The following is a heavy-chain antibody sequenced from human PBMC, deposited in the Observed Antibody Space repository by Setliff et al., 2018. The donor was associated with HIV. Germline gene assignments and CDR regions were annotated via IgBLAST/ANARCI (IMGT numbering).Heavy chain of an antibody. CDR2: IFYTGRT. J-gene: IGHJ5*02. CDR1: GGSIGSSDYY. CDR3: ARRGKTENSYVLNWFDP. V-gene: IGHV4-39*07. D-gene: IGHD5-18*01. Sequence: PSETLSLTCTVSGGSIGSSDYYWGWIRQPPGKGLEWIGSIFYTGRTTYNPSLGSRVTISLDTSKTQFSLSLTSVTAADTAMYYCARRGKTENSYVLNWFDPWGQGILVTVSS.